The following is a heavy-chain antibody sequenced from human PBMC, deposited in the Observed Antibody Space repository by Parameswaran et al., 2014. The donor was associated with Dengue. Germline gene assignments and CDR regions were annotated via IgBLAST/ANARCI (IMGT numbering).Heavy chain of an antibody. Sequence: VRQAPGKGLEWIGRIYASGSTNYNPSLKSRVTMSVDTSKNQFSLKLTSVTAADTAVYYCARGGSGWYYFDYWGQGTLVTVSS. J-gene: IGHJ4*02. D-gene: IGHD6-19*01. CDR2: IYASGST. CDR3: ARGGSGWYYFDY. V-gene: IGHV4-4*07.